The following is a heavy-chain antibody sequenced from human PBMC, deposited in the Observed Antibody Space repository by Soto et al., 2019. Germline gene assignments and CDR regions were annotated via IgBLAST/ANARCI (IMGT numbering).Heavy chain of an antibody. V-gene: IGHV4-59*08. J-gene: IGHJ5*02. Sequence: SETLSLTCTVSGGSISPYYWSWIRQPPGKGLEWIGYIYYTGTTRYNPSLKSRVTTSVDTSKNQFSLKLSSVTAADTAVYYCARLGGYYQVLDTWGQGTLVTVSS. CDR2: IYYTGTT. D-gene: IGHD3-22*01. CDR3: ARLGGYYQVLDT. CDR1: GGSISPYY.